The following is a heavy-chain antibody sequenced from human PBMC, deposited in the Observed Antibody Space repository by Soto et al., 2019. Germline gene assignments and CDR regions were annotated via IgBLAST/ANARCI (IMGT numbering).Heavy chain of an antibody. V-gene: IGHV1-58*02. Sequence: ASVKVSCKASGFTFTSSAMQWVRQARGQRLEWIGWIVVGSGNKNYAQKFQERVTITREMSTSKAYMELSSLRSEDTAVYYCAAGTSAAMRPFYYYYYMDVWGKGTTVTVSS. CDR3: AAGTSAAMRPFYYYYYMDV. CDR1: GFTFTSSA. J-gene: IGHJ6*03. D-gene: IGHD2-2*01. CDR2: IVVGSGNK.